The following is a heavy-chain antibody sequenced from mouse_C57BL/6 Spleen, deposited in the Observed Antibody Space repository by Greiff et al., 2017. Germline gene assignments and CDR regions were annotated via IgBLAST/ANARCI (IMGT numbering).Heavy chain of an antibody. D-gene: IGHD5-1*01. CDR1: GYAFSSSW. V-gene: IGHV1-82*01. CDR3: GMEGSN. J-gene: IGHJ2*01. CDR2: IYPGDGGT. Sequence: QVQLKESGPELVKPGASVKISCKASGYAFSSSWINWVKQRSGQGLEWIGRIYPGDGGTKYNGKFKGKATLTADKSSSTAYMQLSSLTSEDSAVYFSGMEGSNWGQGTNLTVSS.